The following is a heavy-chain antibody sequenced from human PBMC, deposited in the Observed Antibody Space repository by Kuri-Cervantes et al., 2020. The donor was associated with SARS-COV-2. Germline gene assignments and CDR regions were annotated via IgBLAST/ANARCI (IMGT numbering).Heavy chain of an antibody. D-gene: IGHD6-6*01. CDR1: GFTFSSYS. Sequence: GESLKISCAASGFTFSSYSMNWVRQAPGKGLEWVSSISSSSSYIYYADSVKGRFTISRDNAKNSLYLQMNSLGAEDTAVYYCARDGAARRLYMDVWGKGTTVTVSS. CDR2: ISSSSSYI. CDR3: ARDGAARRLYMDV. J-gene: IGHJ6*03. V-gene: IGHV3-21*01.